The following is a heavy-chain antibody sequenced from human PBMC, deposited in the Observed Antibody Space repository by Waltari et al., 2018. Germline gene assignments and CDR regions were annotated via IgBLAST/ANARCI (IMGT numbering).Heavy chain of an antibody. D-gene: IGHD2-21*02. CDR1: GYSFSSYW. V-gene: IGHV5-51*01. J-gene: IGHJ4*02. Sequence: EVQLVQSGAEVKKPGESLKISCKGSGYSFSSYWIGWVRQMPGKGLQWIGTLYPGAYDTQSSPSFQGQVTISADRSISTAYLQWSSLKASDTAMYYCARRMAGDPLPYFDYWGQGTLVTVSS. CDR3: ARRMAGDPLPYFDY. CDR2: LYPGAYDT.